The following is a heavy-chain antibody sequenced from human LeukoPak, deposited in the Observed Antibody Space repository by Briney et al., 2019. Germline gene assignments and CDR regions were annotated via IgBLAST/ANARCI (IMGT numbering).Heavy chain of an antibody. J-gene: IGHJ4*02. CDR3: ARDTRLIVAGDFDY. Sequence: ASVKVSCKASGYTFTSYGISWVRQAPGQGLEWMGWISAYNGNTNYAQKLQGRVTMTTDTSTSTAYMELRSLRSDDTAVYYCARDTRLIVAGDFDYWGQGTLVTVSS. CDR1: GYTFTSYG. CDR2: ISAYNGNT. D-gene: IGHD2/OR15-2a*01. V-gene: IGHV1-18*01.